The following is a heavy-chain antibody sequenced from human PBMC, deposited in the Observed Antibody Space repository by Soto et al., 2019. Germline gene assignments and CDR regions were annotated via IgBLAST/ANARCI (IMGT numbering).Heavy chain of an antibody. D-gene: IGHD3-10*01. J-gene: IGHJ5*02. CDR3: AKEGGPHYYGSGSYYNEFDP. CDR2: ISYDGSNK. Sequence: GGSLRLSCAASGFTFSSYGMHWVRQAPGKGLEWVAVISYDGSNKYYADSVKGRFTISRDNSKNTLYLQMNSLRAEDTAVYYCAKEGGPHYYGSGSYYNEFDPWGQGTLVTVSS. V-gene: IGHV3-30*18. CDR1: GFTFSSYG.